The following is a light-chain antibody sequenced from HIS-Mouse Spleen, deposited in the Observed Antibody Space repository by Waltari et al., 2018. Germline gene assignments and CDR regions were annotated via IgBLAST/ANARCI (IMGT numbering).Light chain of an antibody. V-gene: IGLV2-8*01. CDR1: SSDVGGYNY. CDR3: SSYAGSNNLV. J-gene: IGLJ2*01. Sequence: QSALTQPPSASGSPGQSATISCTGTSSDVGGYNYVSWYQQHPVKAPKLMIYEVSKRPSGVPDRFSGSKSGNTASLTVSGLQAEDEADYYCSSYAGSNNLVFGGGTKLTVL. CDR2: EVS.